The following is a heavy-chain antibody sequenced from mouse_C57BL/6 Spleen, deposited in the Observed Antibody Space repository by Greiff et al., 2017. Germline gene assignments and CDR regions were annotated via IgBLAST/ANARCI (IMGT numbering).Heavy chain of an antibody. J-gene: IGHJ3*01. CDR2: IYPGSGST. D-gene: IGHD4-1*01. Sequence: QVQLKQPGAELVKPGASVKMSCKASGYTFTSYWITWVKQRPGQGLEWIGDIYPGSGSTNYNEKFKSKATLTVDTSSSTAYMQLSSLTSEDSAVYYCARNWDVGAWFAYWGQGTLVTVSA. V-gene: IGHV1-55*01. CDR3: ARNWDVGAWFAY. CDR1: GYTFTSYW.